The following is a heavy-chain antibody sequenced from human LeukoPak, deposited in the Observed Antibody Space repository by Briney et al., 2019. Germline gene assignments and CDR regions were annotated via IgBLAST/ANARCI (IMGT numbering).Heavy chain of an antibody. CDR2: MSYVGIT. V-gene: IGHV4-39*01. CDR1: GDSISSTTYW. Sequence: KPSETLSLTCTVSGDSISSTTYWWGWIRQSPGKGLEWIGSMSYVGITSYNPSLKSRATISVDTSKNQISLMLSSVTAADTAVYYCTRLPLDYSLDHWGQGTPVSVSS. J-gene: IGHJ4*02. D-gene: IGHD4-11*01. CDR3: TRLPLDYSLDH.